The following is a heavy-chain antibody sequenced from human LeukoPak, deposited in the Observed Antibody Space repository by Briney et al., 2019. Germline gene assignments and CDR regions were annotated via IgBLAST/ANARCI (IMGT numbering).Heavy chain of an antibody. CDR1: GGTFSSYA. D-gene: IGHD1-26*01. CDR3: ARHSGSYYYYYGMDV. Sequence: SVEVCCKASGGTFSSYAISWVRQAPGQGLEWMGRIIPILGIANYAQKFQGRVTITADKSTSTAYMELSSLRSEDTAVYYCARHSGSYYYYYGMDVWGQGTTVTVSS. CDR2: IIPILGIA. V-gene: IGHV1-69*04. J-gene: IGHJ6*02.